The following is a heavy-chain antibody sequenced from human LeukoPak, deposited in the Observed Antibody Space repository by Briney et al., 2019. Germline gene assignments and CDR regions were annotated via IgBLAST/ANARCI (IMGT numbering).Heavy chain of an antibody. CDR1: GFTFSNYA. CDR2: ISGSGDST. Sequence: PGGSLRLSCAASGFTFSNYAMSWVRQAPGKGLEWVSAISGSGDSTYYADSVKGRFTISRDNSKNTLYLQMNSLRAEDTAVYYCAKDPYSGYDLGGYFDYWGQGTLVTVSS. J-gene: IGHJ4*02. CDR3: AKDPYSGYDLGGYFDY. D-gene: IGHD5-12*01. V-gene: IGHV3-23*01.